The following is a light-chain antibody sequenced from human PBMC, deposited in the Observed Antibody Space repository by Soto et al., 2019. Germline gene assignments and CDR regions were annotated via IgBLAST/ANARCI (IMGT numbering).Light chain of an antibody. CDR1: QGISNY. CDR2: AAS. CDR3: QKYNGAPHIT. Sequence: DIQMTQSPSSLSASVGDRVTITCPASQGISNYLAWYQQKPGKVPKLVIYAASTLQSGVPSRFSDSGSGTHFTLTISSLQPEDAATYYWQKYNGAPHITFGGGTKVEIK. V-gene: IGKV1-27*01. J-gene: IGKJ4*01.